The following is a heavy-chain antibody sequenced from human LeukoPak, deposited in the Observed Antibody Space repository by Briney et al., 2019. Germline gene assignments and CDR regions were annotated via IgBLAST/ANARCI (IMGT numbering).Heavy chain of an antibody. Sequence: GGSLRLSCAASGFTFSSYGMSWVRQAPGKGLEWVSAISGSGGSTYYADSVKGRFTISRDNSKNTLYLQMNSLRAEDTAVYYCAKDLVVVVVAATNFDYWGQGTLVTVSS. CDR3: AKDLVVVVVAATNFDY. V-gene: IGHV3-23*01. J-gene: IGHJ4*02. D-gene: IGHD2-15*01. CDR2: ISGSGGST. CDR1: GFTFSSYG.